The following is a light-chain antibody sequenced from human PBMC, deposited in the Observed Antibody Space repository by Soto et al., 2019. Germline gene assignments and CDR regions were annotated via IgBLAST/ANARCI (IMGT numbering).Light chain of an antibody. J-gene: IGKJ1*01. V-gene: IGKV3-20*01. CDR2: DAS. CDR1: QSVSSN. Sequence: EIVITQSPATLSVSPGERATLSCRASQSVSSNLAWYQQKPGQAPRLLIYDASSRATGISDRFSGSGSGTDFTLTISRLEPEDFAVYYCQQYGSSGTFGQGTKVDIK. CDR3: QQYGSSGT.